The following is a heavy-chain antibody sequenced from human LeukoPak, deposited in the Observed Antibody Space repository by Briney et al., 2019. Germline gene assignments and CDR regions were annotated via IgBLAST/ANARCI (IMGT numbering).Heavy chain of an antibody. CDR2: ISWNSGSI. V-gene: IGHV3-9*01. CDR3: AKDISPEAHYYFDY. CDR1: GFTFDDYA. Sequence: PGRSLRLSCAASGFTFDDYAMHWVRQAPGKGLEWVSGISWNSGSIGYADSVKGRFTISRDNAKNSLYLQMNSLRAEDTALYYCAKDISPEAHYYFDYWGQGTLVTVSS. J-gene: IGHJ4*02.